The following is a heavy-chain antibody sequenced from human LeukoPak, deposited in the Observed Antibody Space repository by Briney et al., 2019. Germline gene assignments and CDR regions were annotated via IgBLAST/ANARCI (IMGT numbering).Heavy chain of an antibody. D-gene: IGHD3-10*01. Sequence: KPSETLSLTCADYGGSFSGYYWSWIRQPPGKGLEWIGEINHSGSTNYNPSLKSRVTISVDTSKNQFSLKLSSVTAADTAVYYCARERRGATYYYGSGSRYYFDYWGQGTLVTVSS. CDR2: INHSGST. CDR1: GGSFSGYY. CDR3: ARERRGATYYYGSGSRYYFDY. J-gene: IGHJ4*02. V-gene: IGHV4-34*01.